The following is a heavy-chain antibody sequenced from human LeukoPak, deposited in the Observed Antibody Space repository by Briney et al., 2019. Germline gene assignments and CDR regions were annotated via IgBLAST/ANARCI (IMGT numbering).Heavy chain of an antibody. CDR1: GYTFTGYY. CDR2: INPNSGGT. D-gene: IGHD6-13*01. V-gene: IGHV1-2*02. Sequence: ASVKVSCKASGYTFTGYYVHWVRQAPGQGLEWMGWINPNSGGTNYAQKFQVRVTMTRDTSISTAYMELSRLRSDDTAVYYCASPARGQQLVRFSSGPQRGNTNYYGMDVWGQGTTVTVSS. J-gene: IGHJ6*02. CDR3: ASPARGQQLVRFSSGPQRGNTNYYGMDV.